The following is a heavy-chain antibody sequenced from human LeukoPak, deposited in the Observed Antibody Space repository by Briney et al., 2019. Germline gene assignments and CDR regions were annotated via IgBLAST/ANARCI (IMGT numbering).Heavy chain of an antibody. CDR1: GTSVLSSRYA. CDR2: TFYRCKGYT. J-gene: IGHJ4*02. CDR3: TTDAGTRIPFDY. V-gene: IGHV6-1*01. Sequence: SQTLSLTFAITGTSVLSSRYAWNWIRLSPTKGLEWLGRTFYRCKGYTYYALSVRSRVTINPDTYKIQFFLLTYSVTSEDSQFYYCTTDAGTRIPFDYWGPGTLVIVSS. D-gene: IGHD2-2*02.